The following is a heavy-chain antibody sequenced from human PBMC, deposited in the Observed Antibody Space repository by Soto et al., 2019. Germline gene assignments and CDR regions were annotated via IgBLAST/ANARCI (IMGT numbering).Heavy chain of an antibody. D-gene: IGHD3-16*01. V-gene: IGHV3-7*03. Sequence: HPGGSLRLSCAASGFSFSLFWMSWVRQTPGKGLEWVANINEDGSEKFFADSAKGRFTISRDNAKNSLSLQMNSLTADDTAVYYCARTGWPQSSYYFDYWGQGTLVTVSS. CDR1: GFSFSLFW. J-gene: IGHJ4*02. CDR2: INEDGSEK. CDR3: ARTGWPQSSYYFDY.